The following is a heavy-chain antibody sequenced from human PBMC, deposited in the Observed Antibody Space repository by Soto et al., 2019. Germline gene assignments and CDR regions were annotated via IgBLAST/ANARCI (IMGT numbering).Heavy chain of an antibody. V-gene: IGHV1-69*13. J-gene: IGHJ6*02. CDR2: IITFFGAA. CDR3: ARGGKERFRGSGMDV. CDR1: GGRFSTYA. Sequence: SVKVSCKASGGRFSTYAINWVRQAPGQGLEWLGGIITFFGAAMYAQKFQGRVTITADEFTTTAYMELSSLRSEDTAVYFCARGGKERFRGSGMDVWGQGTTVTVSS. D-gene: IGHD1-1*01.